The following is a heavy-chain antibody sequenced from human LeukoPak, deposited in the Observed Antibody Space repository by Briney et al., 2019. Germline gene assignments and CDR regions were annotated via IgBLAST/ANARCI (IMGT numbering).Heavy chain of an antibody. D-gene: IGHD4-17*01. J-gene: IGHJ4*02. CDR3: ARDGATVATPFFDY. CDR2: INPNSGGT. V-gene: IGHV1-2*02. CDR1: GYTFTGYY. Sequence: ASVKVSCKASGYTFTGYYMHWVRQAPGQGLEWMGWINPNSGGTNYAQKFQGRVTMTRDTSISTAYMELSRLRSGDTAVYYCARDGATVATPFFDYWGQGTLVTVSS.